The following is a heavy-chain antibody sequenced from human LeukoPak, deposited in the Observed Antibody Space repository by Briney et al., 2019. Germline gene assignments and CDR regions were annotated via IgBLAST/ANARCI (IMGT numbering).Heavy chain of an antibody. Sequence: PGGSLRLSCAASGFSLTNYGMHWVRQSPGKGLVWVSHINHDGSLTNYADSVKGRFTISRDIAKNTVYLQMNSVGAEDTATYYCARDVFSLGDSWGQGTLVTVSS. J-gene: IGHJ4*02. V-gene: IGHV3-74*01. CDR3: ARDVFSLGDS. D-gene: IGHD2/OR15-2a*01. CDR2: INHDGSLT. CDR1: GFSLTNYG.